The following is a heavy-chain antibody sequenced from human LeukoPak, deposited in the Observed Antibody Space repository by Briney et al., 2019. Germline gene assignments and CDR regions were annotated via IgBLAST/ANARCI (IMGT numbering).Heavy chain of an antibody. Sequence: GGSLRLSCAASEFTFSTYRMNWVRQAPGKGLEWGSSISSSSSYISYVDSVKGRFTISRDNAKNSLYLQMNSLRAEDTAVYYCAREGLYSSGWYPTYAFDIWGQGTMVTVSS. J-gene: IGHJ3*02. CDR2: ISSSSSYI. D-gene: IGHD6-19*01. CDR3: AREGLYSSGWYPTYAFDI. V-gene: IGHV3-21*01. CDR1: EFTFSTYR.